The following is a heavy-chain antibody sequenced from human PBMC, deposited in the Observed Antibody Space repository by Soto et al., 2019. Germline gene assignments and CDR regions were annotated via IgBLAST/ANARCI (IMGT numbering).Heavy chain of an antibody. J-gene: IGHJ6*02. CDR3: RGAAGPNYYYYGMGV. CDR1: GFTFSSYS. D-gene: IGHD6-13*01. Sequence: PGGSLRLSCSASGFTFSSYSMHCVRQAPGKGLEYVSAISSTGCSTYYADCVKGRFTISRDKSKNTLYLQMSSLRAEDTAVYYCRGAAGPNYYYYGMGVWGQGTTVTVCS. V-gene: IGHV3-64D*06. CDR2: ISSTGCST.